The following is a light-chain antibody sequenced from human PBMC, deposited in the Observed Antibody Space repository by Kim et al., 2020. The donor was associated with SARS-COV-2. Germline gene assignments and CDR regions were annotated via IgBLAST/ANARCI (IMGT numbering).Light chain of an antibody. J-gene: IGKJ4*01. CDR2: GAS. Sequence: SSGERFTRSGRASQAVSTTIAWYQQKPGQAPRLLFYGASTRATGIPARFSGSGSGTEFTLDISSLQSEDFAVYYCQQYHKWPPVTFGGGTKVDIK. CDR3: QQYHKWPPVT. V-gene: IGKV3-15*01. CDR1: QAVSTT.